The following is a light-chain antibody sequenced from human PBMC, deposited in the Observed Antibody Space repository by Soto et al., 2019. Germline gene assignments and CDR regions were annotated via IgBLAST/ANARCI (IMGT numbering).Light chain of an antibody. CDR1: QSVLYSSNNKNY. J-gene: IGKJ2*01. Sequence: DIVMTQSPDSLAVSLGERATINCKSSQSVLYSSNNKNYLAWYQQKPGQAPNLLIYWASTRESGVPDRFSGSGSGTDFTLTISSLQAEDVAVYYCQQYYSLPYTFGQGTKLEIK. V-gene: IGKV4-1*01. CDR3: QQYYSLPYT. CDR2: WAS.